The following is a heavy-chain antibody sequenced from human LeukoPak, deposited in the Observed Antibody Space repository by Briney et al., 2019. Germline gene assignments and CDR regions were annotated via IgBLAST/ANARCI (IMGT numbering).Heavy chain of an antibody. V-gene: IGHV3-9*01. CDR1: GGTFGGYA. D-gene: IGHD2-15*01. Sequence: PGGTLRLSCAASGGTFGGYARNWVRQAAGKGLEWVSGISRNRGSIDYADSLKCRLTLSRHNAKTSLYLQMNSLRAEDTALYYCAKDMAAYCCGCSCYGMYVWGQGTTVTVSS. J-gene: IGHJ6*02. CDR3: AKDMAAYCCGCSCYGMYV. CDR2: ISRNRGSI.